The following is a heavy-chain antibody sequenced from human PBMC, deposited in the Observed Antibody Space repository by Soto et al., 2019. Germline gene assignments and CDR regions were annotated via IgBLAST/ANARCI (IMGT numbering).Heavy chain of an antibody. CDR2: ISYHGVNK. Sequence: GGSLRLSCAASGFSFSSHAMHWVRQAPGKGLEWVAVISYHGVNKYYADSVRGRFTISRDNSKNTVYLQLDRLGTDDTGVYHCARGGWLQNPSSDYWGQGILVTVSS. CDR1: GFSFSSHA. J-gene: IGHJ4*02. V-gene: IGHV3-30*03. D-gene: IGHD2-15*01. CDR3: ARGGWLQNPSSDY.